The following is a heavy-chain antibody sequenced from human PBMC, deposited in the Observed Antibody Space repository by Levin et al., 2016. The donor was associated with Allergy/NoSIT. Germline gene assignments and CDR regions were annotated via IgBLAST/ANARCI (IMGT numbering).Heavy chain of an antibody. CDR3: ARDLNDFGYYHYGMDV. V-gene: IGHV1-46*01. D-gene: IGHD3-3*01. CDR1: GYTFTSYY. J-gene: IGHJ6*02. CDR2: INPSGGST. Sequence: ASVKVSCKASGYTFTSYYMHWVRQAPGQGLEWMGIINPSGGSTSYAQKFQGRVTMTRDTSTSTVYMELSSLRSEDTAVYYCARDLNDFGYYHYGMDVWGQGTTVTVSS.